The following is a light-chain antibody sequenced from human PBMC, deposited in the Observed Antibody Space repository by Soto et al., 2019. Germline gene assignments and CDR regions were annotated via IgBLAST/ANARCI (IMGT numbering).Light chain of an antibody. Sequence: EIVMTQSPATLSVSPGERATLSCRASQTVNSNLAWYQQKPGQAPRLLIHGASTRATGIPGRFSGSGSGTEFTLTISSLQSEDFAVYYCQQYNNWPPLTFGGGTKVEIK. V-gene: IGKV3-15*01. CDR3: QQYNNWPPLT. CDR2: GAS. J-gene: IGKJ4*01. CDR1: QTVNSN.